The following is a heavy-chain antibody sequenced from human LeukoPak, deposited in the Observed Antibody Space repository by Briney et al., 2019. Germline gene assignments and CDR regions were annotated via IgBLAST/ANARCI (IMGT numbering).Heavy chain of an antibody. D-gene: IGHD3-22*01. J-gene: IGHJ6*03. CDR1: GGSIRSGSYE. CDR2: IYTSGST. CDR3: ARDTRRVVIHMDV. Sequence: SETLSLTCTVSGGSIRSGSYEWSWIRQPAGKGLEWIGRIYTSGSTNYNPSLKSRVTISADTSKNQFSLKLSSVTAADTAVYYCARDTRRVVIHMDVWGKGTTVTVSS. V-gene: IGHV4-61*02.